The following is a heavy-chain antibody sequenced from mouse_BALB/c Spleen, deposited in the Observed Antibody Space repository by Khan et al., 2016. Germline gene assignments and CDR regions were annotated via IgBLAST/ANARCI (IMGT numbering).Heavy chain of an antibody. V-gene: IGHV14-3*02. Sequence: VRLQQSGAELVKSGATVKLSCTASGFNIKDTYMHWLKQWPEQGLEWIAWIDPPNGNTKYDPKFRGKVTITPDTASNTAYLQLSSLTSEDTAVYDGARRARKWGQGTTLTVSS. CDR1: GFNIKDTY. J-gene: IGHJ2*01. CDR2: IDPPNGNT. CDR3: ARRARK. D-gene: IGHD3-3*01.